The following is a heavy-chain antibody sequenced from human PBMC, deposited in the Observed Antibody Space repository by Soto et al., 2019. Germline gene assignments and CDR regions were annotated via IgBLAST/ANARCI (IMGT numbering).Heavy chain of an antibody. J-gene: IGHJ6*02. CDR2: IYPGDSDT. CDR3: ARDPNDSSAYYHHYYYGMDV. D-gene: IGHD3-22*01. CDR1: GYSFTSYW. Sequence: GESLKISCKGSGYSFTSYWIGWVRQMPGKGLEWMGIIYPGDSDTRYSPSFQGQVTISADKSISTAYLQWSSLRSEDTAVYYCARDPNDSSAYYHHYYYGMDVWGQGTTVTVSS. V-gene: IGHV5-51*01.